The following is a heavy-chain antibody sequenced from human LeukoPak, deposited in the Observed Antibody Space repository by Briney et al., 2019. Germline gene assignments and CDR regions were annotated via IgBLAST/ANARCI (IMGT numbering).Heavy chain of an antibody. D-gene: IGHD2-21*02. V-gene: IGHV1-69*04. J-gene: IGHJ4*02. Sequence: SVKVSCKASGGTFSSYAISWVRQAPGQGLEWMGRIIPILGIANYAQKFQGRITITADKSTSTAYMELSSLRSEDTAVYYCARGRTDLVTAMSYWGQGTLVTVSS. CDR2: IIPILGIA. CDR3: ARGRTDLVTAMSY. CDR1: GGTFSSYA.